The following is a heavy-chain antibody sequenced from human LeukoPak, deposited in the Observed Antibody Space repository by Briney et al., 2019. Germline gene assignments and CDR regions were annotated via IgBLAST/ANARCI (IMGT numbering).Heavy chain of an antibody. J-gene: IGHJ4*02. CDR2: IWYDGSNK. V-gene: IGHV3-33*01. D-gene: IGHD2-21*02. Sequence: GGSLRLSCATSGFTFNRFGMHWVRQAPGKGLEWVAVIWYDGSNKDYAESVKGRFTISRDNSKNTLYLQMSGQRAEDTAVYYCATSAHIEVGTAPPPDYWGQGTLVTVTS. CDR3: ATSAHIEVGTAPPPDY. CDR1: GFTFNRFG.